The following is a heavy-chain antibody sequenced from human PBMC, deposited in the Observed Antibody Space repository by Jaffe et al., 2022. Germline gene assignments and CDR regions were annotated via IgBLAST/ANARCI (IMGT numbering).Heavy chain of an antibody. CDR1: GYSISSGYY. CDR2: IYHSGST. Sequence: QVQLQESGPGLVKPSETLSLTCAVSGYSISSGYYWGWIRQPPGKGLEWIGSIYHSGSTYYNPSLKSRVTISVDTSKNQFSLKLSSVTAADTAVYYCARVTSLFGELLQFTPYDAFDIWGQGTMVTVSS. V-gene: IGHV4-38-2*01. D-gene: IGHD3-10*01. J-gene: IGHJ3*02. CDR3: ARVTSLFGELLQFTPYDAFDI.